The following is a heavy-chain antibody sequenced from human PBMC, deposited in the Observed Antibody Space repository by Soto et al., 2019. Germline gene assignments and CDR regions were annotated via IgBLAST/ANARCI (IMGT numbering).Heavy chain of an antibody. D-gene: IGHD3-9*01. V-gene: IGHV3-11*01. CDR1: GFTFSDYY. CDR3: ARDRTRHPDYDILTGYSTGPAYFDY. CDR2: ISSSGSTI. Sequence: GGSLRLSCAASGFTFSDYYMSWIRQAPGKGLEWVSYISSSGSTIYYADSVKGRFTISRDNAKNSLYLQMNSLRAEDTAVYYCARDRTRHPDYDILTGYSTGPAYFDYWGQGTLVTVSS. J-gene: IGHJ4*02.